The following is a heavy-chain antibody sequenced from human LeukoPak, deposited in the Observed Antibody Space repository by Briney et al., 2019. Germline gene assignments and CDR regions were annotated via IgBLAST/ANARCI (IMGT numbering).Heavy chain of an antibody. Sequence: GGSLRLSCAASGFTFGSSGMSWVRQVSAMGLEWVSAISAHSRDTFYADSVKGRFTISRDNAKNSLYLQMNSLRAEDTAVYYCARGGSSSWDAFDIWGQGTMVTVSS. CDR3: ARGGSSSWDAFDI. D-gene: IGHD6-13*01. J-gene: IGHJ3*02. V-gene: IGHV3-21*01. CDR2: ISAHSRDT. CDR1: GFTFGSSG.